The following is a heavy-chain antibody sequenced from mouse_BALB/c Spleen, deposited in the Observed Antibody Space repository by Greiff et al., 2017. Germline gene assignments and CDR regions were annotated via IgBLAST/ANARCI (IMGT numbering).Heavy chain of an antibody. Sequence: EVQVVESGGGLVKPGGSLKLPCAASGFAFSSYDMSWVRQTPEKRLEWVAYISSGGGSTYYPDTVKGRFTITRDNAKNTLYLQMSSLKSEDTAMYYCASHRYDSDGSGLDYWGQGTPVTVSA. CDR2: ISSGGGST. CDR3: ASHRYDSDGSGLDY. D-gene: IGHD2-4*01. CDR1: GFAFSSYD. J-gene: IGHJ3*01. V-gene: IGHV5-12-1*01.